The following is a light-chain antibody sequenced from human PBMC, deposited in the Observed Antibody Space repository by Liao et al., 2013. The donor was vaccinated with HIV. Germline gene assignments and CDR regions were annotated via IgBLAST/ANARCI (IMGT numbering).Light chain of an antibody. J-gene: IGLJ2*01. CDR1: NIGTKS. CDR2: YDS. CDR3: QAWDSSTVV. V-gene: IGLV3-21*01. Sequence: SYELAQPSSVPVAPGKTARITCGGDNIGTKSVHWYQQRPGQAPVLVIYYDSDRPSGIPERFSGSNSGNTATLTISGTQGMDEADYYCQAWDSSTVVFGGGTKLTVL.